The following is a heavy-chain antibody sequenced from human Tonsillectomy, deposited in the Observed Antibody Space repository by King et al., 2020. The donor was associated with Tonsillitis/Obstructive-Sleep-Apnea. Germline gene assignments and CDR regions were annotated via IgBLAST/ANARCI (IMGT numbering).Heavy chain of an antibody. Sequence: QLVQSGGGLVQPGRSLRLSCTASGFTFGDYAMSWVRQAPGKGLEWVGFIRSKAYGGTTEYAASVKGRFTISRDDSKSIAYLQMNSLKTEDTAVYYCPRAAYYYDSSGYEGWFDPWGQGTLVTVSS. D-gene: IGHD3-22*01. CDR1: GFTFGDYA. J-gene: IGHJ5*02. V-gene: IGHV3-49*04. CDR2: IRSKAYGGTT. CDR3: PRAAYYYDSSGYEGWFDP.